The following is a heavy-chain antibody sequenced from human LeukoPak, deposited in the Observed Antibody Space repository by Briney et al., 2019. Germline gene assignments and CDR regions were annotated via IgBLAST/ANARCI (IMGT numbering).Heavy chain of an antibody. Sequence: SETLSLTCTVSGGSISSSSYYWGWIRQPPGKGLEWIGSIYYSGSTYYNPSLKSRVTISVDTSKNQFSLKLSSVTAADTAVYYCARHPHYYYHSSGYSLYYFDYWGQGTLVTVSS. CDR1: GGSISSSSYY. D-gene: IGHD3-22*01. J-gene: IGHJ4*02. V-gene: IGHV4-39*01. CDR2: IYYSGST. CDR3: ARHPHYYYHSSGYSLYYFDY.